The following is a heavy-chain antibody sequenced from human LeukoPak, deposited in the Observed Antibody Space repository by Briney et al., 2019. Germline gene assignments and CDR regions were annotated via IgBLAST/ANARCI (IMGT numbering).Heavy chain of an antibody. CDR2: ISSTSSTI. V-gene: IGHV3-48*01. CDR3: ARVLLYSSSWYDY. D-gene: IGHD6-13*01. J-gene: IGHJ4*02. CDR1: GFTFSSYS. Sequence: GGSLRLSCAASGFTFSSYSMNWVRQAPGKGLEWVSYISSTSSTIYYADSVKGRFTISRDNAKNSLYLQMNSLRAEDTAVYYCARVLLYSSSWYDYWGQGTVVTVSP.